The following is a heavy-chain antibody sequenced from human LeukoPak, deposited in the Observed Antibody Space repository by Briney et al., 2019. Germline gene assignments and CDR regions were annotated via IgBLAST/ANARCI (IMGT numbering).Heavy chain of an antibody. CDR1: GFTFSSYA. CDR2: ISYDGSNK. CDR3: ARVADGYTTYYFDY. Sequence: GGSLRLSCAASGFTFSSYAMHWVRQAPGKGLEWVAVISYDGSNKYYADSVEGRFTISRDNSKNTLYLQMNSLRAEDTAVYYCARVADGYTTYYFDYWGQGTLVTVSS. J-gene: IGHJ4*02. V-gene: IGHV3-30-3*01. D-gene: IGHD5-24*01.